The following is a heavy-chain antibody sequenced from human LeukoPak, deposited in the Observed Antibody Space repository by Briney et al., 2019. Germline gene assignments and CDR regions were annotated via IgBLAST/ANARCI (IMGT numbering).Heavy chain of an antibody. D-gene: IGHD6-13*01. J-gene: IGHJ4*02. CDR2: ISGSGGST. CDR1: GFTFSSYA. V-gene: IGHV3-23*01. CDR3: AKWSGIAAAGTEFFDY. Sequence: GRSLRLSCAASGFTFSSYAMSWVRQAPGKGLEWVSAISGSGGSTYYADSVKGRFTISRDNSKNTLYLQMNSLRAEDTAVYYCAKWSGIAAAGTEFFDYWGQGTLVTVSS.